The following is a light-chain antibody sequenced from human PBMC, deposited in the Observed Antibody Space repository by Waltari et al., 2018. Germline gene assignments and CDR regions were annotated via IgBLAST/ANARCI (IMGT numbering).Light chain of an antibody. V-gene: IGKV1-33*01. CDR2: DAS. Sequence: DIQMTQSPSSLSASVGDRVTITFQASQDITNCLNWYQQKPGQAPKLLIYDASNLETGVPSRFSGRGFGTDFTFTISSLQPEDVATYYCQQYYVLQYAFGPGTKVNLK. J-gene: IGKJ3*01. CDR1: QDITNC. CDR3: QQYYVLQYA.